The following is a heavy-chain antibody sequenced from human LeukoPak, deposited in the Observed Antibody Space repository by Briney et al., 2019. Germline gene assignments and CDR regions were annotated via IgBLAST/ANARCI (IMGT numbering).Heavy chain of an antibody. V-gene: IGHV3-23*01. CDR3: AKDPSGLGDFDY. CDR1: GFTFSSYA. Sequence: GGSLRLSCAASGFTFSSYAMSWVRQAPGKGLEWVSAISGSGGSTYYADSVKGRFTISRHNSKNTLYLQMNSLRAEDTAVYYCAKDPSGLGDFDYWGQGTLVTVSS. J-gene: IGHJ4*02. CDR2: ISGSGGST. D-gene: IGHD3/OR15-3a*01.